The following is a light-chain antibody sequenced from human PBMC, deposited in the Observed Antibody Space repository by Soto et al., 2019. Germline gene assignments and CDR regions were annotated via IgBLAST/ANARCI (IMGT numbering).Light chain of an antibody. CDR2: TAS. J-gene: IGKJ4*02. Sequence: AIRMTQSPSSFSASTGAIVTITCRASQGISSHLAWYQVKPGKAPRLLIYTASYLESGVPSTFSGNGSGTDFTVTIGSLYSEDFAVYYCQQYFSYPLSFGGGTKVEIK. CDR3: QQYFSYPLS. V-gene: IGKV1-8*01. CDR1: QGISSH.